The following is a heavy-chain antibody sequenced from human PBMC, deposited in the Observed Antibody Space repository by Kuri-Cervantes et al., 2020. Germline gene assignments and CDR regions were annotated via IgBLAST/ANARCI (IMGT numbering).Heavy chain of an antibody. CDR3: ARVGFGIRYHYYGMDV. CDR1: GYTFTSYD. D-gene: IGHD2-15*01. J-gene: IGHJ6*02. Sequence: ASVKVSCKASGYTFTSYDINWVRQATGQGLEWMGWMNPNSGNTGYAQKFQGRVTMTRNTSISTAYMELSSLRSEDTAVYYCARVGFGIRYHYYGMDVWGQGTTVTVSS. CDR2: MNPNSGNT. V-gene: IGHV1-8*01.